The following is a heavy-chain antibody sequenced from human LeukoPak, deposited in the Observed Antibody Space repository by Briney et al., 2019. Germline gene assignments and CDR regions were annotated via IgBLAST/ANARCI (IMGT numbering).Heavy chain of an antibody. D-gene: IGHD6-19*01. CDR2: TYYRSKWNN. V-gene: IGHV6-1*01. Sequence: SQTLSFTCAISGDSVSSDSAAWNWIRQSPSRGLEWMGRTYYRSKWNNDYAVSVKSRITINPDTSKNQFSLQLNSVTPEDTAVYYCARGLGGWYQASYFHSRAHGTPVTASS. J-gene: IGHJ4*01. CDR3: ARGLGGWYQASYFHS. CDR1: GDSVSSDSAA.